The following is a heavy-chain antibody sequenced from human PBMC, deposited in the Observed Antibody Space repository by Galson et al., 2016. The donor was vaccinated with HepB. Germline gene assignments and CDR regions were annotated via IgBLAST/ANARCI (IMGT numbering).Heavy chain of an antibody. CDR3: ASEGRTSSYYYYGMDV. CDR1: GFTVISNY. J-gene: IGHJ6*02. Sequence: SLRLSCAASGFTVISNYMTWVRQAPGKGLEWVSVIYRSGTRYYADSVKGRFTISRDNSKNTLYLQMNSLGAEDTAVYYCASEGRTSSYYYYGMDVWGQGTTVTVSS. V-gene: IGHV3-53*01. CDR2: IYRSGTR.